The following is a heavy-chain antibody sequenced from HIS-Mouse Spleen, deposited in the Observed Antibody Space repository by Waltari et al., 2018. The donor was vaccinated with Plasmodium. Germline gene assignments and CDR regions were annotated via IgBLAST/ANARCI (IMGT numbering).Heavy chain of an antibody. J-gene: IGHJ2*01. CDR2: IYHSGRT. Sequence: QVQLQESGPGLVKPSETLSLTCTVSGYSISSGYYWGWIRQPPGKGLEWIGGIYHSGRTYYNPSLKSRVTISVDTSKNQFSLKLSSVTAADTAVYYCARSLGIASSYWYFDLWGRGTLVTVSS. D-gene: IGHD2-15*01. CDR1: GYSISSGYY. CDR3: ARSLGIASSYWYFDL. V-gene: IGHV4-38-2*02.